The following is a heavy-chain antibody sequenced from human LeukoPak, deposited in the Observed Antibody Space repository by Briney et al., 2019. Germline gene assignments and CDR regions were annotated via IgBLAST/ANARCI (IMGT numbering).Heavy chain of an antibody. J-gene: IGHJ3*02. V-gene: IGHV5-51*01. CDR2: IYPGDSDT. Sequence: GESLKISCKGSGYSFTSYWIGWVRQMPGKGLEWMGIIYPGDSDTRYSPSFQGQVTISADKSISTAYLQWSSLKASDTAMYYCARFPRFDYGDAQNDAFDIWGQGTMVTVSS. CDR3: ARFPRFDYGDAQNDAFDI. CDR1: GYSFTSYW. D-gene: IGHD4-17*01.